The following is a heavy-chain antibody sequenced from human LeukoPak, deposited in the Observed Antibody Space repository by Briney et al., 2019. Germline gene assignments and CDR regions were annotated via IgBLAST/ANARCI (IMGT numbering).Heavy chain of an antibody. V-gene: IGHV4-61*02. Sequence: PSETLSLTCTVSGGSISSGDYYWSWIRQPAGKGLEWIGRLHTSGSTNYNPSLKSRVTISVDTSKNQFSLKLTSVTAADTAVYYCARDQGYYDSSGYKNWFDPWGQGTLVTVSS. CDR3: ARDQGYYDSSGYKNWFDP. D-gene: IGHD3-22*01. J-gene: IGHJ5*02. CDR1: GGSISSGDYY. CDR2: LHTSGST.